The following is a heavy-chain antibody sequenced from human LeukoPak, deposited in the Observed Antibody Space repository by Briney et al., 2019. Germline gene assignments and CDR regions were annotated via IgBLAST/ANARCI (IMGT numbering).Heavy chain of an antibody. CDR2: ISYDGSNK. V-gene: IGHV3-30-3*01. Sequence: GGSLRLSCAASGFTFSSYAMHWVRQAPGKGLEWVAVISYDGSNKYYADSVKGRFTISRDNSKNTLYLQMNSLRAKDTAVYYCAGGLKELSGFDYWGQGTLVTVSS. D-gene: IGHD3-16*02. CDR3: AGGLKELSGFDY. J-gene: IGHJ4*02. CDR1: GFTFSSYA.